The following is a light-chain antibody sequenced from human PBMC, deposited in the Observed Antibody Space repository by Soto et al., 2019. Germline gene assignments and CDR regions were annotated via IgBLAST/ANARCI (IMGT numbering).Light chain of an antibody. J-gene: IGKJ1*01. Sequence: IQLNQSPSSLSAYVGDRVTITWRASQDIAIYLAWYQQKPGEAPKLLIYAASTLYGGVPSRFSGSGSGTEFTLTISSLQPEDVATYYCQKYNSAPWTFGQGTKVDIK. V-gene: IGKV1-9*01. CDR2: AAS. CDR3: QKYNSAPWT. CDR1: QDIAIY.